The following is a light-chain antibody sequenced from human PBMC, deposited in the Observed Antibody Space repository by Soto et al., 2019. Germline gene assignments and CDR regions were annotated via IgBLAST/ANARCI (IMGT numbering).Light chain of an antibody. CDR2: KAS. Sequence: RCTMFAFVVHRVTSSCQASQSLSSWLAWYQQKPGKAPKLLIYKASSLESGVPSRFSGSGSGTEFTLTTSSLQPDDFATYYCQQYNSYSRTFCQGTKVDIK. J-gene: IGKJ1*01. CDR1: QSLSSW. CDR3: QQYNSYSRT. V-gene: IGKV1-5*03.